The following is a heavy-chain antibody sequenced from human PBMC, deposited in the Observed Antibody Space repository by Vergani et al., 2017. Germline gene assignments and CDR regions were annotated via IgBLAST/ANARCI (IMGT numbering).Heavy chain of an antibody. Sequence: QVQLQESGPGLVKPSETLSLTCTVSGYSISSGYYWGWIRQPPGKGLEWIGSIYHSGSTNYNPSLKSRVTISVDTSKNQFSLKLSSVTAADTAVYYCARGIKSGSYYFDYWGQGTLVTVSS. CDR1: GYSISSGYY. D-gene: IGHD1-26*01. J-gene: IGHJ4*02. V-gene: IGHV4-38-2*02. CDR2: IYHSGST. CDR3: ARGIKSGSYYFDY.